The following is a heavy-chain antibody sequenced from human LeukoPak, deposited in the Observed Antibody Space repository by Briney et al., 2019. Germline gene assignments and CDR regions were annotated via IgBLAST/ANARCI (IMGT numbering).Heavy chain of an antibody. V-gene: IGHV1-18*01. CDR1: GYTFSSYG. D-gene: IGHD5-24*01. CDR2: ISAYNGNT. Sequence: ASVKVSCKASGYTFSSYGISWVRQAPGQGLEWMGWISAYNGNTNYAQKFRGRVTMTTDTSTSTAYMELRSLRSDDTAVYYCASLKTDGYFDYWGQETLVTVSS. J-gene: IGHJ4*02. CDR3: ASLKTDGYFDY.